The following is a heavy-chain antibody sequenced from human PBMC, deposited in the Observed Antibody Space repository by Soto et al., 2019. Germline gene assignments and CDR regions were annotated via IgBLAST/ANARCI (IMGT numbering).Heavy chain of an antibody. V-gene: IGHV1-3*01. CDR2: ISAHDGDT. Sequence: ASVKVSCKASGYTFTTYAMHWVRQAPGQRLEWMGRISAHDGDTKYSQKFQGRVSITIDTSATTAYMELTGLRSEDTAVYFCVRDHVFDSGHGTLVTVSS. J-gene: IGHJ4*01. D-gene: IGHD3-16*01. CDR1: GYTFTTYA. CDR3: VRDHVFD.